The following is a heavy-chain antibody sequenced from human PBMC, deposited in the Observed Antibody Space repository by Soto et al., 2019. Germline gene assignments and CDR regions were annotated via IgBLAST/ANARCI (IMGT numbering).Heavy chain of an antibody. Sequence: EVQLLESGGGLVQPGGSLRLACAASGFSFNSYAMVWVRQAPGKGLEWVSVISARGGSSYFADSVKGRFTISRDNSKNVLSLEMNSLRAEDTAVYYCARELNYYDSSGYHSTEGAHWGQGTLVTVSS. D-gene: IGHD3-22*01. J-gene: IGHJ4*02. CDR2: ISARGGSS. CDR1: GFSFNSYA. CDR3: ARELNYYDSSGYHSTEGAH. V-gene: IGHV3-23*01.